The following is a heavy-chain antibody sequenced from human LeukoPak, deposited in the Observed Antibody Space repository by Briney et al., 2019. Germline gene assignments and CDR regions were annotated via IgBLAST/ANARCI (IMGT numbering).Heavy chain of an antibody. CDR2: IYPGDSDT. J-gene: IGHJ3*02. CDR1: GYSFTTYW. Sequence: GESLKISCKGSGYSFTTYWVGWLRQMPGKGLEWMGTIYPGDSDTRYSPSFQGQVTISADKSISTAYLQWSSLKASDTAMYYCARRTDILTGNAFDIWGQGTMVTVSS. D-gene: IGHD3-9*01. CDR3: ARRTDILTGNAFDI. V-gene: IGHV5-51*01.